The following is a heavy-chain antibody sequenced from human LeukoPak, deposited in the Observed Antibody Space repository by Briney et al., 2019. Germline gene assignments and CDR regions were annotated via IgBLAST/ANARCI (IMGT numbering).Heavy chain of an antibody. V-gene: IGHV3-11*01. Sequence: PGGSLRLSCTASGFTFSDYYMSWIRQTPGKGLEWLSYISTRDNTIQYADSVKGRFTISRDNANNSLFLQLNNLRAEDSAIYYCARGARWAYYFDYWGQGYLVPVSS. D-gene: IGHD4-23*01. CDR1: GFTFSDYY. CDR2: ISTRDNTI. CDR3: ARGARWAYYFDY. J-gene: IGHJ4*02.